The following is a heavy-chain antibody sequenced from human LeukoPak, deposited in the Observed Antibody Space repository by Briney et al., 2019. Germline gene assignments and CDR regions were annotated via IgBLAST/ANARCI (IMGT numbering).Heavy chain of an antibody. CDR1: GGSIRTYY. Sequence: PSETLSLTCTVSGGSIRTYYWSWVRQSPGRGLEWIGSIYYIGSTKYNPSLKSRVTMSADTSNNQFSLRLTSVTAADTAVYFCARVVAAATDYFDYWGQGTLVTVSS. CDR2: IYYIGST. D-gene: IGHD6-13*01. J-gene: IGHJ4*02. CDR3: ARVVAAATDYFDY. V-gene: IGHV4-4*07.